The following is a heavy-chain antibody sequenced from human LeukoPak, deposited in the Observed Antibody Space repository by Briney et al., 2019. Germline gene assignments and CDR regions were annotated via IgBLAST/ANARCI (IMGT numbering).Heavy chain of an antibody. CDR1: GGSISSYY. V-gene: IGHV4-59*01. CDR3: SRHIGTTYYFDY. CDR2: IYYSGST. Sequence: SETLSLTCTVSGGSISSYYWSWVRQPPGKGLEWIGYIYYSGSTNYNPSLKSRVTISVDTSKNQFSLKLSSVTAADTAVYYCSRHIGTTYYFDYWGQGTLVTVSS. D-gene: IGHD1-7*01. J-gene: IGHJ4*02.